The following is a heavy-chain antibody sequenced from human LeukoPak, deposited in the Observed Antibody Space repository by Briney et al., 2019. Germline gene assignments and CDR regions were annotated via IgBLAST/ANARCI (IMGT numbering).Heavy chain of an antibody. D-gene: IGHD3-22*01. CDR3: ARAKGYYYDSSGYSTFDY. V-gene: IGHV3-20*04. J-gene: IGHJ4*02. CDR2: INWNGGST. CDR1: GFTFYDYG. Sequence: PGGSLRLSCAASGFTFYDYGMICVRHAPGKGLEWGSGINWNGGSTGYADSVKGRFTISRDNAKNSLYLQMNSLRAEDTALYYCARAKGYYYDSSGYSTFDYWGQGTLVTVSS.